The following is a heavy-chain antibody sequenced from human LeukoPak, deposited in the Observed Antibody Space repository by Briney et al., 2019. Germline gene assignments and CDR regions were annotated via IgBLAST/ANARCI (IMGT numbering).Heavy chain of an antibody. Sequence: QTGGSLRLSCSASGFTFSSYSMNWVRQAPGKGLEWVSYISGTSGTIYYADSVKGRFTISRDNAKSSLYLQMTSLRAEDTAVYFCVRGRLDWGRGTLVTVSS. J-gene: IGHJ4*02. CDR1: GFTFSSYS. CDR3: VRGRLD. V-gene: IGHV3-48*04. CDR2: ISGTSGTI.